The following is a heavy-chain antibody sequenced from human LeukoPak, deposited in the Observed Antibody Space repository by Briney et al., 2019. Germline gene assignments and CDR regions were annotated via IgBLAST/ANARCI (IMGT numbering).Heavy chain of an antibody. J-gene: IGHJ5*02. V-gene: IGHV4-4*02. Sequence: SGTLSLTCAVSGGSISSSNWWSWVRQPPGKGLEWIGEIYHSGSTNYNPSLKSRVTISVDKSKNQFSLKLSSVTAADTAVYYCARRGLVRDQENWFDPWGQGTLVTVSS. CDR2: IYHSGST. CDR1: GGSISSSNW. D-gene: IGHD3-10*01. CDR3: ARRGLVRDQENWFDP.